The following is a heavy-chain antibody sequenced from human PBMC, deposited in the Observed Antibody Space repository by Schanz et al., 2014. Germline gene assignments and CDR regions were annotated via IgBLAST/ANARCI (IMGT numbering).Heavy chain of an antibody. Sequence: EVQLLESGGGLVQPGGSLKLSCAASGLIFSNYVMSWVRQAPGKGLEWVSSISSGGGSTYYADSVKGRFTISRDNSKNTLYLQMNSLRAEDTAVYYCARDRLAAQGIDSWGQGTLVAVSS. J-gene: IGHJ4*02. V-gene: IGHV3-23*01. D-gene: IGHD6-6*01. CDR1: GLIFSNYV. CDR2: ISSGGGST. CDR3: ARDRLAAQGIDS.